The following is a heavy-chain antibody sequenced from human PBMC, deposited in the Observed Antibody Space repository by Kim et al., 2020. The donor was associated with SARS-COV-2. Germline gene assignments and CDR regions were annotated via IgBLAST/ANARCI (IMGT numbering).Heavy chain of an antibody. CDR2: ISQRGGIT. J-gene: IGHJ4*02. Sequence: GGSLRLSCAVSGFVFGDFGLGWVRQVPGTGLEFVATISQRGGITVYADSVRGRFTISRDNSKATLFLEMNNLTVADTGLNYCVKPPRGYSYIFYFEFWGQGTLVPASA. CDR3: VKPPRGYSYIFYFEF. V-gene: IGHV3-23*01. D-gene: IGHD5-18*01. CDR1: GFVFGDFG.